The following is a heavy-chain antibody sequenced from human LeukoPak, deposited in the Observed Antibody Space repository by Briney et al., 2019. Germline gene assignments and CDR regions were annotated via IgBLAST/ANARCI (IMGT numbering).Heavy chain of an antibody. J-gene: IGHJ4*02. CDR1: GGSISSYY. Sequence: PSETLSLTCTVSGGSISSYYWSWIRQPPGKGLEWIGYIYYSGSTNYNPSLKSRVTISVDTSKNQFSLKLSSVTAADTAVYYCASAYDFWSGYWSWGQGTLVTVSS. D-gene: IGHD3-3*01. V-gene: IGHV4-59*08. CDR3: ASAYDFWSGYWS. CDR2: IYYSGST.